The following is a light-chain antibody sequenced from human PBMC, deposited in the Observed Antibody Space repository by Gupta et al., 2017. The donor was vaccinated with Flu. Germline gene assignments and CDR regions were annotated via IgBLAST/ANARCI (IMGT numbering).Light chain of an antibody. CDR2: HAS. CDR1: QSVSRY. V-gene: IGKV3-11*01. CDR3: QRRGNWPPIT. J-gene: IGKJ5*01. Sequence: ATLLLSTGVGATRACRSSQSVSRYLAWYHQKPGQAPRLLIYHASNRNTGNPARFSGSGSGTEFALTISSLEPEDFGVYCSQRRGNWPPITFGQGTPLEIK.